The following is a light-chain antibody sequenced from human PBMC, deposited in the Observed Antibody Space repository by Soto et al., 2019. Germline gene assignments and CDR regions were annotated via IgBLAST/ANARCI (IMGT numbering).Light chain of an antibody. CDR3: QQYGGSPLVT. CDR2: GAS. J-gene: IGKJ4*01. V-gene: IGKV3-20*01. Sequence: ENVLTQSPGTLSLSPGETATLSCRASQTVGGDYVAWYQQKPGQAPRLLISGASSRATGIPDRFRGSGSGTDFTLTISRLEPADSAMYYCQQYGGSPLVTFGGGTKIEIK. CDR1: QTVGGDY.